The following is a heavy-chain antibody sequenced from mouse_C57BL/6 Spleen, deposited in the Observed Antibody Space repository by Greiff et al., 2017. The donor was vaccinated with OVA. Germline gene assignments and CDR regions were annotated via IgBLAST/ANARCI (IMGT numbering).Heavy chain of an antibody. CDR3: ARFMTTGVHFDF. CDR1: GYTFTSYW. V-gene: IGHV1-55*01. CDR2: IYPGSGST. D-gene: IGHD1-1*01. J-gene: IGHJ2*01. Sequence: QVQLQQPGAELVKPGASVKMSCKASGYTFTSYWITWVKQRPGQGLEWIGDIYPGSGSTNYNEKFKSKATLTVDTSSSTAYMQLSSLTSEDSAVYYCARFMTTGVHFDFWGQGTTLTVSS.